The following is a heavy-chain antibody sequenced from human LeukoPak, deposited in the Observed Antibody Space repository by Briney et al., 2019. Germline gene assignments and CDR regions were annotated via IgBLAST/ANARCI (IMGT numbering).Heavy chain of an antibody. CDR3: AINGCFRGVCVIDI. V-gene: IGHV3-48*01. CDR1: GFTFSSYN. Sequence: PGGSLRLSCAASGFTFSSYNINWVRQAPGKGLEWVSYISSGSTDILYADSVKGRFTISRDNAKNSLYLRMNSLRADDTAVYYCAINGCFRGVCVIDIWGQGTLVAVSS. D-gene: IGHD3-10*01. J-gene: IGHJ3*02. CDR2: ISSGSTDI.